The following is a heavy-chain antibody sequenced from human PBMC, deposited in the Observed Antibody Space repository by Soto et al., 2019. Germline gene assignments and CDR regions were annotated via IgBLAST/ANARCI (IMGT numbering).Heavy chain of an antibody. CDR1: GFTFSDHY. J-gene: IGHJ4*02. V-gene: IGHV3-72*01. CDR2: TRNKANSYTT. Sequence: EVQLVESGGGLVQPGGSLRLSCAASGFTFSDHYMDWVRQAPGKGLEWVGRTRNKANSYTTEYAASVKGRFTISRDDSKNSLYLQMNSLKTEDTAVYYCARVAYSGSYYFDYWGQGTLVTVSS. D-gene: IGHD1-26*01. CDR3: ARVAYSGSYYFDY.